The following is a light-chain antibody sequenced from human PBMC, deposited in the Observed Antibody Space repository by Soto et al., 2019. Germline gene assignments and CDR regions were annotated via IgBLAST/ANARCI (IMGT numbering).Light chain of an antibody. CDR3: KQYGSSPWT. CDR1: QSVSSSY. CDR2: GAS. J-gene: IGKJ1*01. Sequence: ELVLTQSPGTLSLSPGERATLSCRASQSVSSSYLAWYQKKPGQAHRLLIYGASSRATGIQDRFSGSGSGTGFTLTIRRLEPEDFAVYSCKQYGSSPWTVGQGTKVDIK. V-gene: IGKV3-20*01.